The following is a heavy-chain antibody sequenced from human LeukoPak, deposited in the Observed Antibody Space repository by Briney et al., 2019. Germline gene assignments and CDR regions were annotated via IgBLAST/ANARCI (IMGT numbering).Heavy chain of an antibody. J-gene: IGHJ4*02. Sequence: SETLSLTCTVSGGSISSSSYYWGWIRQPPGKGLEWIGSIYYSGSTNYNPSLKSRVTISVDTSKNQFSLKLSSVTAADTAVYYCARGRRGYYDSSGYYYFDYWGQGTLVTVSS. D-gene: IGHD3-22*01. CDR2: IYYSGST. CDR1: GGSISSSSYY. V-gene: IGHV4-39*07. CDR3: ARGRRGYYDSSGYYYFDY.